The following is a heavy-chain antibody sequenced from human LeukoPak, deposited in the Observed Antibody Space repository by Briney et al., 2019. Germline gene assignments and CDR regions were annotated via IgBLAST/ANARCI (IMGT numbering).Heavy chain of an antibody. CDR1: GFTFSSYA. Sequence: GWSLRLSCAASGFTFSSYAMSWVRQAPGKGLEWVSAISGSGGSTYYADSVKGRFTISRDNSKNTLYLQMNSLRAEDTAVYYCAKAPDYYGSGSYYNGVYYFDYWGQGTLVTVSS. J-gene: IGHJ4*02. V-gene: IGHV3-23*01. D-gene: IGHD3-10*01. CDR2: ISGSGGST. CDR3: AKAPDYYGSGSYYNGVYYFDY.